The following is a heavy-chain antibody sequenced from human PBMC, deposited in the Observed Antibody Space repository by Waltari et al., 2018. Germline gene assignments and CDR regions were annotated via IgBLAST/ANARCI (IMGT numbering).Heavy chain of an antibody. D-gene: IGHD2-2*01. CDR2: IRDSGGST. CDR1: GFTFSSYA. CDR3: AKDHYIYCSSTSCPIGFDY. Sequence: EVQLLESGGGLVQPGGSLRLSCAASGFTFSSYAMSWVRQAPGKGLEWVSAIRDSGGSTYYADSVKGRFTISRDNSKNTLYLQMNSLRAEDTAVYYCAKDHYIYCSSTSCPIGFDYWGQGTLVTVSS. J-gene: IGHJ4*02. V-gene: IGHV3-23*01.